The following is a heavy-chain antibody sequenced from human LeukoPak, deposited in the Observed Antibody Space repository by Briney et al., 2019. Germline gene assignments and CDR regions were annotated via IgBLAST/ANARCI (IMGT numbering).Heavy chain of an antibody. CDR2: INPNSGGT. Sequence: GDSVKVSCKASGYTLTGYYMHWVRQAPGQGLEWTGWINPNSGGTNYAQKFQGRVTMTRDTSISTAYMELSRLRSDDTAVYYCARDGYYYDSSGFDYWGQGTLVTVSS. V-gene: IGHV1-2*02. CDR3: ARDGYYYDSSGFDY. CDR1: GYTLTGYY. J-gene: IGHJ4*02. D-gene: IGHD3-22*01.